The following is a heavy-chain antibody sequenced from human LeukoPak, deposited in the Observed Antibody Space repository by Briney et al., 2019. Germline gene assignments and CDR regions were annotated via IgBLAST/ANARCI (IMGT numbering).Heavy chain of an antibody. CDR3: ARRFRGLDWYFDL. Sequence: GGSLRLSCAASGFTFSSYWMTWVRQAPGKGLEWVANIKQDGSEKYYVDSVEGRFTISRDNAKNSLYLQMNSLRAEDTAVYYCARRFRGLDWYFDLWGRGTLVTVSS. CDR2: IKQDGSEK. J-gene: IGHJ2*01. CDR1: GFTFSSYW. D-gene: IGHD3-16*01. V-gene: IGHV3-7*03.